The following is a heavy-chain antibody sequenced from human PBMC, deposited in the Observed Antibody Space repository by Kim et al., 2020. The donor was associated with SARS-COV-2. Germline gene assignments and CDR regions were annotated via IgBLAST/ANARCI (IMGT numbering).Heavy chain of an antibody. D-gene: IGHD3-10*01. CDR3: ARGRGMVRGVLSYYYYYYGMDV. CDR2: INHSGST. J-gene: IGHJ6*02. CDR1: GGSFSGYY. Sequence: SETLSLTCAVYGGSFSGYYWSWIRQPPGKGLEWIGEINHSGSTNYNPSLKSRVTISVDTSKNQFSLKLSSVTAADTAVYYCARGRGMVRGVLSYYYYYYGMDVWGQGTTVTVSS. V-gene: IGHV4-34*01.